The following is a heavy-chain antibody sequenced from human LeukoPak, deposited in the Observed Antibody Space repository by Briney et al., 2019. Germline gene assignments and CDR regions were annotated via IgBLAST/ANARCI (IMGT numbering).Heavy chain of an antibody. D-gene: IGHD3-9*01. Sequence: ASETLSLTCSVSGGSISTGHYWNWIRQRPGKGLEWIGYIYYSGSTVYSPSLKSRVTISIDTSKNHFSLRLTSLTAADTAVYYCARSQIKYFELLNGYPEYFDLWGQGALVIVSS. CDR3: ARSQIKYFELLNGYPEYFDL. V-gene: IGHV4-31*03. CDR2: IYYSGST. CDR1: GGSISTGHY. J-gene: IGHJ4*02.